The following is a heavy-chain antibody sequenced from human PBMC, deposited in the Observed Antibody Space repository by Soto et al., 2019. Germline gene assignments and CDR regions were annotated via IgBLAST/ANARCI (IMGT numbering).Heavy chain of an antibody. CDR1: GGTFSSYA. D-gene: IGHD2-2*01. Sequence: QVQLVQSGAEVKKPGSSVKVSCKASGGTFSSYAISWVRQAPGQGLEWMGGLIPISDTTNYAQKFQGRVTITADESTSTAYMELSSLRSEDTAVYYCARSQGSSTSLEIYYYYDYGMDVWGQGTTVTVSS. V-gene: IGHV1-69*01. CDR3: ARSQGSSTSLEIYYYYDYGMDV. J-gene: IGHJ6*02. CDR2: LIPISDTT.